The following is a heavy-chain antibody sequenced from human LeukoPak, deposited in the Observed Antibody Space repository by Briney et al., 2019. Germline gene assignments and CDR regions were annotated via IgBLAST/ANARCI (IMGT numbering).Heavy chain of an antibody. CDR1: GYTFTSYG. V-gene: IGHV1-18*01. CDR2: ISAYNGNT. CDR3: ASSGCSSTSCYAPYGMDV. Sequence: ASVRVSCKASGYTFTSYGISWVRQAPGQGLEWMGWISAYNGNTNYAQKLQGRVTMTTDTSTSTAYMELRSLRSDDTAVYYCASSGCSSTSCYAPYGMDVWGQGTTVTVSS. D-gene: IGHD2-2*01. J-gene: IGHJ6*02.